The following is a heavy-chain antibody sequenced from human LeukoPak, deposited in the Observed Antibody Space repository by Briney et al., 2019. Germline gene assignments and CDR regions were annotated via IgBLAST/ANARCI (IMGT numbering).Heavy chain of an antibody. J-gene: IGHJ6*02. V-gene: IGHV4-34*01. CDR2: INHSGST. Sequence: PSETLSLTCAVYGGSFSGYYWSWFRQPPGKGLEWIGEINHSGSTNYNPSLKSRVTISVDTSKNQFSLKLSSVTAADTAVYYCARGNYGRMDVWGQGTTVTVSS. D-gene: IGHD4-17*01. CDR3: ARGNYGRMDV. CDR1: GGSFSGYY.